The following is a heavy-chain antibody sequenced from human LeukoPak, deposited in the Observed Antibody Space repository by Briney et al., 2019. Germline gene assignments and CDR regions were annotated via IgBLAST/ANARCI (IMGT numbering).Heavy chain of an antibody. CDR2: IYNGRNT. CDR3: AQTTGWPGFDF. D-gene: IGHD6-19*01. CDR1: GASTSSRY. V-gene: IGHV4-59*08. J-gene: IGHJ4*02. Sequence: SETLSLTCSASGASTSSRYWSWIRQSPGRTLEWIGHIYNGRNTKYNPSLTSRVTISVDTSKNQFSLRMTSVTAADTAIYYCAQTTGWPGFDFWGPGALVTVAS.